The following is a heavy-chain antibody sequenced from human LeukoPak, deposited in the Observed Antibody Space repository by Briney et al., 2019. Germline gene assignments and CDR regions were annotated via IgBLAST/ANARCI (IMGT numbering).Heavy chain of an antibody. J-gene: IGHJ4*02. CDR2: ISAGSSI. V-gene: IGHV3-48*04. CDR3: ARVRSTANADY. D-gene: IGHD2-2*01. CDR1: GFTFSSYA. Sequence: GGSLRLSCAASGFTFSSYAMSWVRQAPGKGLDYVSYISAGSSIYYADSVKGRFTISRDNANNSLYLQMNSLRAEDTAVYYCARVRSTANADYWGQGTLVTVSS.